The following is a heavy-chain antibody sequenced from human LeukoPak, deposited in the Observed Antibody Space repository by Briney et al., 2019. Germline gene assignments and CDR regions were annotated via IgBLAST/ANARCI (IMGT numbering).Heavy chain of an antibody. V-gene: IGHV4-4*07. CDR2: IYTSGST. Sequence: SETLSLTCTVSGGSISSYYWSCIWQPAGKGLEWIGRIYTSGSTNYNPSLKSRVTMSVDTSKNQFSLKLSSVTAADTAVYYCARDEGVRGARLFDPWGQGTLVTVSS. CDR1: GGSISSYY. CDR3: ARDEGVRGARLFDP. D-gene: IGHD3-10*01. J-gene: IGHJ5*02.